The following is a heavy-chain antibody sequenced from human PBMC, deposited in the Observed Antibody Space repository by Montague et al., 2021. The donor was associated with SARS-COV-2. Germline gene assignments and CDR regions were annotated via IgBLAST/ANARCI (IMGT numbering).Heavy chain of an antibody. D-gene: IGHD3-9*01. Sequence: SETLSLTCTVSGDSISSYYWSWIRQPPGKGLEWIGYIYHSGSTNYNPSLKSRVTISIDTSKNQFSLKLSPVTAADTAVYYCARHALGYFDWLNEGYFDYWGQGTLVTVSS. CDR1: GDSISSYY. CDR3: ARHALGYFDWLNEGYFDY. V-gene: IGHV4-59*08. CDR2: IYHSGST. J-gene: IGHJ4*02.